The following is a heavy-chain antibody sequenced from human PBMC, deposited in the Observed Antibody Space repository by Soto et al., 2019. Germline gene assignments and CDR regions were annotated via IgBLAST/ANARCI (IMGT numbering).Heavy chain of an antibody. D-gene: IGHD2-8*01. CDR3: ARPVAQAYCTNGVCYTRFDYYYYMDV. V-gene: IGHV3-21*01. CDR2: ISSSSSYI. CDR1: GFTFSSYS. Sequence: GGSLRLSCAASGFTFSSYSMNWVRQAPGKGLEWVSSISSSSSYIYYADSVKGRFTISRDNAKNSLYLQMNSLRAEDTAVYYCARPVAQAYCTNGVCYTRFDYYYYMDVWGKGTTVTVSS. J-gene: IGHJ6*03.